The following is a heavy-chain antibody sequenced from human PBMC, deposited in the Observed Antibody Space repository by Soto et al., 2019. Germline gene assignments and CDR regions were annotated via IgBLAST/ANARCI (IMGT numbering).Heavy chain of an antibody. Sequence: ASVKVSCKASGGTFSIYVFSWVRQAPGQGPEWIGGIIPILTTPNYAQKFQGRVTIVADESTTTVYMELSSLKFEDTAVYYCATSVGIAPTGEDGMDVWG. CDR2: IIPILTTP. D-gene: IGHD2-8*02. J-gene: IGHJ6*02. CDR1: GGTFSIYV. CDR3: ATSVGIAPTGEDGMDV. V-gene: IGHV1-69*13.